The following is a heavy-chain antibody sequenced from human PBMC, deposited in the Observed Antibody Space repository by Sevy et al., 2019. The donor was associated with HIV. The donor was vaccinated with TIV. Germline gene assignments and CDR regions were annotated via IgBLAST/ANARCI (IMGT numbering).Heavy chain of an antibody. V-gene: IGHV3-43D*03. CDR1: GFTFDDYT. CDR3: AKDIAGEGSGSYYFDY. J-gene: IGHJ4*02. CDR2: ITWDGGSP. Sequence: GGSLRLSCTASGFTFDDYTMDWVRQAPGKGLEWVSSITWDGGSPYYADSVKGRFTISRDNSKNSLYLQMNSLRPEDTALHYCAKDIAGEGSGSYYFDYWGQGTLVTVSS. D-gene: IGHD3-10*01.